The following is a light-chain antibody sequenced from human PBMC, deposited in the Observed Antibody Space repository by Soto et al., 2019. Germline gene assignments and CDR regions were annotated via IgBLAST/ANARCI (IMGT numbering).Light chain of an antibody. CDR3: QQYNNYWT. J-gene: IGKJ1*01. CDR2: KAS. CDR1: QSISYW. Sequence: DIQMTQSPSTLSASVGDRVTITCRASQSISYWLAWYQQKPGKAPNLLIYKASSLESGVPSRFSGSGSGTEFTLTISSLQPDDFATYYCQQYNNYWTFGQGTRWIS. V-gene: IGKV1-5*03.